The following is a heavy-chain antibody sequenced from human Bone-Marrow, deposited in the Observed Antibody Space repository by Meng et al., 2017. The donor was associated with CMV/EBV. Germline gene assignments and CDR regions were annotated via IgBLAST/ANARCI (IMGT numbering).Heavy chain of an antibody. CDR2: IIPILGIA. Sequence: SVKVSCKASGGTFSSYAISWVRQAPGQGLEWMGGIIPILGIANYAQTFQGRVTITADKYTSTAYMELSSLRSEDTAVYYCARDAGHYDFWSGYYWKGDSRNWFDPWGQGTLVTVSS. V-gene: IGHV1-69*10. CDR1: GGTFSSYA. D-gene: IGHD3-3*01. CDR3: ARDAGHYDFWSGYYWKGDSRNWFDP. J-gene: IGHJ5*02.